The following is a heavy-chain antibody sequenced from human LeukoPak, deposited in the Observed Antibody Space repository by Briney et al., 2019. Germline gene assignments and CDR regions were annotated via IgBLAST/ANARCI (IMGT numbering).Heavy chain of an antibody. CDR1: GFTFSNFA. CDR2: ISGSGGST. Sequence: TGGSLRLSCAASGFTFSNFAMNWVRQAPGKGLEWVSAISGSGGSTYYADSVKGRFTISRDNSKNTLYLQMNSLRAEDTAVYYCAKPDSSGYRLRYFGYWGQGTLVTVSS. V-gene: IGHV3-23*01. J-gene: IGHJ4*02. D-gene: IGHD3-22*01. CDR3: AKPDSSGYRLRYFGY.